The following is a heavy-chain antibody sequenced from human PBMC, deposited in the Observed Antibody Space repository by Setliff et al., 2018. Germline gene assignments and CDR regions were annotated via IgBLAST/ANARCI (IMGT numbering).Heavy chain of an antibody. CDR1: GGSISSGDAS. Sequence: SETLSLTCAVSGGSISSGDASWSWVRQPPGKGLEWIGYIYHAGSTYYNPSLESRVTISIDKPNKQFSLKLSSVTAADTAVYYCARGHYYDSSGYYFSRPDDYWGQGTLVTVSS. CDR3: ARGHYYDSSGYYFSRPDDY. CDR2: IYHAGST. J-gene: IGHJ4*02. V-gene: IGHV4-30-2*01. D-gene: IGHD3-22*01.